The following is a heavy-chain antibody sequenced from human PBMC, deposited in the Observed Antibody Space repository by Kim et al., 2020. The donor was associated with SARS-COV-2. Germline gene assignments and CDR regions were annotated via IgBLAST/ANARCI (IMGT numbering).Heavy chain of an antibody. Sequence: SETLSLTCTVSGGSISSYYWSWIRQPPGKGLEWVGYIYYSGSTNYNPSPKSRGTISVDTSKNQLSLKLSSVTAADTAAYYCARGVSGGSGWYYDNGFDP. J-gene: IGHJ5*02. CDR2: IYYSGST. CDR3: ARGVSGGSGWYYDNGFDP. V-gene: IGHV4-59*01. D-gene: IGHD3-10*01. CDR1: GGSISSYY.